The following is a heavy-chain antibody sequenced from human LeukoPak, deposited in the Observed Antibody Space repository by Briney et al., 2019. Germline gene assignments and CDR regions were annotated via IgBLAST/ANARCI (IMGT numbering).Heavy chain of an antibody. CDR3: ARGYGSGSYYEKYGMDV. D-gene: IGHD3-10*01. J-gene: IGHJ6*02. Sequence: PGGSLRLSCAASGFTFSSYEMNWVRQAPGKGLEWVSYISSSGSTIYYADSVKGRFTISRDNAKNSLYLQMNSLRAEDTAVYYCARGYGSGSYYEKYGMDVWGQGTTVTVSS. CDR2: ISSSGSTI. CDR1: GFTFSSYE. V-gene: IGHV3-48*03.